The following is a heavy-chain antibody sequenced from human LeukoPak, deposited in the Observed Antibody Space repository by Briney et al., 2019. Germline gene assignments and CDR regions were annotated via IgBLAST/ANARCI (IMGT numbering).Heavy chain of an antibody. Sequence: ASVKVSCKASGYTFTSYDINWVRQAPGKGLEWMGGFDPEDGETIYAQKFQGRVTMTEDTSTDTAYMELSSLRSEDTAVYYCATLGADFDYWGQGTLVTVSS. D-gene: IGHD1-26*01. V-gene: IGHV1-24*01. CDR1: GYTFTSYD. CDR2: FDPEDGET. J-gene: IGHJ4*02. CDR3: ATLGADFDY.